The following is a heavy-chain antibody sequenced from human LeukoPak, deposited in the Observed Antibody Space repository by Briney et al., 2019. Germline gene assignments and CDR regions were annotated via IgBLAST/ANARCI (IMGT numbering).Heavy chain of an antibody. Sequence: PSETLSLTCTVSGGSISSYYWSWIRQPPGKGLEWIGYIYYSGSTNYNPSLKSRVTISVDTSKNQFSLKLSSVTAADTAVYYCARASSTIAAAGSSSDYYYGMDVWGQGTTVTVSS. D-gene: IGHD6-13*01. J-gene: IGHJ6*02. V-gene: IGHV4-59*01. CDR1: GGSISSYY. CDR2: IYYSGST. CDR3: ARASSTIAAAGSSSDYYYGMDV.